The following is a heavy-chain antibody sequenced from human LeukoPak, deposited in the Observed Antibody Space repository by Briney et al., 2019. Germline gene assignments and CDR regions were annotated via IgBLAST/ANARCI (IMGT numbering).Heavy chain of an antibody. D-gene: IGHD3-22*01. CDR1: GFTLSSYA. Sequence: GGSLRLSCAASGFTLSSYAMSWVRQDPGKGLVWVSFINPDGSTTNYADSVKGRFTISRDNAKNALDLQMNSLRAEDTAVYYCARDNNYYDSSGLHSLGYFDYWGQGTLVTVSS. CDR2: INPDGSTT. V-gene: IGHV3-74*01. J-gene: IGHJ4*02. CDR3: ARDNNYYDSSGLHSLGYFDY.